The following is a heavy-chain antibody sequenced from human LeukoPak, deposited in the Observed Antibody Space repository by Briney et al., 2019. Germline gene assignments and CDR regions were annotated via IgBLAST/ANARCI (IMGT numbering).Heavy chain of an antibody. CDR1: GGSISSYY. CDR3: ARLRNYYGSGGFDY. J-gene: IGHJ4*02. V-gene: IGHV4-59*08. CDR2: IYYSGST. D-gene: IGHD3-10*01. Sequence: SKTLSLTCTVSGGSISSYYWSWIRQPPGKGLEWIGYIYYSGSTNYNPSLKGRVTISVDTSKNQFSLKLSSVTAADTAVYYCARLRNYYGSGGFDYWGQGTLVTVSS.